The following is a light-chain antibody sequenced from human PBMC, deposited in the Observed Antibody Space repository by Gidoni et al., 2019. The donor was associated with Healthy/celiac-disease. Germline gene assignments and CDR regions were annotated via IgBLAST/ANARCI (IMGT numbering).Light chain of an antibody. CDR1: QSVSSSH. CDR2: GAS. J-gene: IGKJ1*01. Sequence: EIVLTQSPGTLSFSPGERATLSCRASQSVSSSHLAWYQQKPGQAPRLLIYGASSRATGIPDRFSGSGSGTDFTLTISRLEPEDFAVYYCQQYGSSPRTFGQGTKVEIK. CDR3: QQYGSSPRT. V-gene: IGKV3-20*01.